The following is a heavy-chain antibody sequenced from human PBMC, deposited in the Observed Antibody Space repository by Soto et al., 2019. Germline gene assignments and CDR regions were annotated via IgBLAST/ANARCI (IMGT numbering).Heavy chain of an antibody. CDR2: IIPILGIA. V-gene: IGHV1-69*02. Sequence: SVKVSCKASGGTFSSYTISWVRQAPGQGLEWMGRIIPILGIANYAQKFQGRVTITADKSTSTAYMELSSLRSEDTAVYYCASERGYSRSEVDYWGQGTLVTVSS. CDR3: ASERGYSRSEVDY. D-gene: IGHD6-13*01. CDR1: GGTFSSYT. J-gene: IGHJ4*02.